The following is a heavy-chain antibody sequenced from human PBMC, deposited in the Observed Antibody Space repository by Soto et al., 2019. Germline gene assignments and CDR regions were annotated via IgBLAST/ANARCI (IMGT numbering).Heavy chain of an antibody. D-gene: IGHD6-19*01. V-gene: IGHV4-39*01. CDR3: ARHLAVAGTNWFDP. CDR2: IYYSGST. CDR1: GGSISSSSYY. Sequence: SETLSLTCTVSGGSISSSSYYWGWIRQPPGKGLEWIGSIYYSGSTYYNPSLKSRVTISVDTSKNQFSLKLSSVTAADTAVYYCARHLAVAGTNWFDPWGQGTLVTVSS. J-gene: IGHJ5*02.